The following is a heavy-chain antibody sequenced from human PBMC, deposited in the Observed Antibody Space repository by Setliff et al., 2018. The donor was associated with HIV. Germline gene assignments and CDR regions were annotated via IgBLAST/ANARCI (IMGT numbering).Heavy chain of an antibody. CDR3: ARSDIVATISGYYYYMDV. V-gene: IGHV1-69*04. CDR2: IIPILGIA. CDR1: GGIFSSYG. J-gene: IGHJ6*03. D-gene: IGHD5-12*01. Sequence: ASVKVSCKTSGGIFSSYGISWVRQAPGQGLEWMGRIIPILGIANYAQKFQGRVTITADKSTSTAYMELSSLRSEDTAVYYCARSDIVATISGYYYYMDVWGKGTTVTVSS.